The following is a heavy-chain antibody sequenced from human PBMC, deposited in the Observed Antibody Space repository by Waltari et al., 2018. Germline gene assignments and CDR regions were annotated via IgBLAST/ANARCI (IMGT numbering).Heavy chain of an antibody. CDR2: IYYSGST. V-gene: IGHV4-59*08. J-gene: IGHJ4*02. CDR3: ARTNRVAAAGAQRPYYFDY. CDR1: GGSISSYY. D-gene: IGHD6-13*01. Sequence: QVQLQESGPGLVKPSETLSLTCTVSGGSISSYYWSWIRQPPGKGLEWIGYIYYSGSTNYNPSLKSRVTISVDTSKNQFSLKLSSVTAADTAVYYCARTNRVAAAGAQRPYYFDYWGQGTLVTVSS.